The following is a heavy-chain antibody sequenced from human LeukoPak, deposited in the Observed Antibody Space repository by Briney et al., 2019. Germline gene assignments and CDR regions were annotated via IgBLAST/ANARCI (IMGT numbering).Heavy chain of an antibody. Sequence: PGGSLRLSCAASGFTFRSFAMNWVRQAPGKGLEWVSYISGSSNTIYYADSVKGRFTISRDNAKNSLYLQMNSLRAEDTAVYYCARKSGSYSLISQWGQGTLVTVSS. CDR2: ISGSSNTI. V-gene: IGHV3-48*04. CDR3: ARKSGSYSLISQ. D-gene: IGHD1-26*01. CDR1: GFTFRSFA. J-gene: IGHJ4*02.